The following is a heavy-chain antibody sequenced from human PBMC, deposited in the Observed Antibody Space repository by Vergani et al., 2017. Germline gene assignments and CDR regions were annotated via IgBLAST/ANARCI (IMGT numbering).Heavy chain of an antibody. D-gene: IGHD3-10*01. CDR1: GGSISSGDYY. CDR2: IYYSGST. Sequence: QVQLQESGPGLVKPSQTLSLTCTVSGGSISSGDYYWSWIRQPPGKGLEWIGYIYYSGSTYYNPSLKSRVTISVDTSKNQFSLKLSSVTAADTAVYYCARLLIWFGVGSLDYYYGMDVWGQGTTVTVSS. V-gene: IGHV4-30-4*08. CDR3: ARLLIWFGVGSLDYYYGMDV. J-gene: IGHJ6*02.